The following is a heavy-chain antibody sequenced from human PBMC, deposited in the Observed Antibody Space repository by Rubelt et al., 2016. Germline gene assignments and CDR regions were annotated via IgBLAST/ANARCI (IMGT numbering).Heavy chain of an antibody. CDR2: ISSSGSTI. J-gene: IGHJ6*02. CDR3: AREWKYQREGMDV. D-gene: IGHD2-2*01. V-gene: IGHV3-48*04. CDR1: GFTFGRYW. Sequence: LVQHGGSLRLSCAASGFTFGRYWMNWFRQAPGKGLEWVSYISSSGSTIYYADSVKGRFTISRDNAKNSLYLQMNSLRAEDTAVYYCAREWKYQREGMDVWGQGTTVTVSS.